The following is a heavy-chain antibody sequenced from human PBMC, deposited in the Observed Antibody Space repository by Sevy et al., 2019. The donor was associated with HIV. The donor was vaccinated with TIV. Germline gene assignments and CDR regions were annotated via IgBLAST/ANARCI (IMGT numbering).Heavy chain of an antibody. J-gene: IGHJ4*02. CDR3: ARDRTYGSVIDY. CDR2: IWSSSSYI. CDR1: GFTFTTYN. V-gene: IGHV3-21*01. D-gene: IGHD3-10*01. Sequence: GGSLRLSCAASGFTFTTYNMNWVRQAPGKGLEWVSPIWSSSSYIYYADSVKGRFTISRDNAKNSLYLQMNSLKVEDTAVYYCARDRTYGSVIDYWGQGTLVTVSS.